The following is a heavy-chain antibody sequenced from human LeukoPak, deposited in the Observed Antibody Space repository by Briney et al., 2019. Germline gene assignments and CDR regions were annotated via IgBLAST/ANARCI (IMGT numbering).Heavy chain of an antibody. CDR3: AKQLQRRLNAFDI. CDR1: GFTFSNYA. V-gene: IGHV3-23*01. J-gene: IGHJ3*02. Sequence: GGSLRLSCAASGFTFSNYAISWVRQTPGKGLEWVSVISGDSATISYADSVKGRFTIPRDNSKSTLYLQMNSLRVEDTAVYYCAKQLQRRLNAFDIWGQGTLVTVSS. D-gene: IGHD1-1*01. CDR2: ISGDSATI.